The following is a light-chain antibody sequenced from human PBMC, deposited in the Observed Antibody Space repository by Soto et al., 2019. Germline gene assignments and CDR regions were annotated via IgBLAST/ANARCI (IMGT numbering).Light chain of an antibody. CDR3: QQYNNWPPYT. Sequence: EIVVTQSPTTLSVSLGFRSNLSCRASQSVSSNLAWYQQKPGQAPRLLIYGASTRATGIPARFSGSGSGTDFTLTISSLQSADFAVYYCQQYNNWPPYTFGQGTRLEIK. CDR1: QSVSSN. CDR2: GAS. J-gene: IGKJ5*01. V-gene: IGKV3-15*01.